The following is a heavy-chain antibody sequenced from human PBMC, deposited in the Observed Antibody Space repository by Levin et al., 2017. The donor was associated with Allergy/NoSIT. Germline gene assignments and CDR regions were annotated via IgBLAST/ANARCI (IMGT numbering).Heavy chain of an antibody. V-gene: IGHV1-18*01. D-gene: IGHD6-19*01. CDR2: ISSYNGNT. CDR1: GYTFTSYG. J-gene: IGHJ4*02. Sequence: ASVKVSCKASGYTFTSYGISWVRQAPGQGLEWMGWISSYNGNTNYAQQLQGRVTMTTDTSTSTAYMELRSLRSDDTAVYYCARARAPFDSARRFSSGGYGSDYWGQGTLVTVSS. CDR3: ARARAPFDSARRFSSGGYGSDY.